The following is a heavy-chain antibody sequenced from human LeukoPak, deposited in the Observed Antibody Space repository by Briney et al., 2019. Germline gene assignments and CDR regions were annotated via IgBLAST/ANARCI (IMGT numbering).Heavy chain of an antibody. D-gene: IGHD5-12*01. CDR2: IGGSNGIT. J-gene: IGHJ4*02. CDR3: ARNENSGWGYFDY. CDR1: RFTFNSYA. V-gene: IGHV3-23*01. Sequence: GGSLRLSCAASRFTFNSYAMSRVRQAPGKGLEWVSVIGGSNGITFYVGSVKGRFTISRDNSKDTLYLQMNSLRAEDTAVYYCARNENSGWGYFDYWGQGTLVTVSS.